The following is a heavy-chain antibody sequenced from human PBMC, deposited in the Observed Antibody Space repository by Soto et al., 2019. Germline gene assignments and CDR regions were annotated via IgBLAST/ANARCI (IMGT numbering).Heavy chain of an antibody. CDR1: GDSISSGQHY. V-gene: IGHV4-39*02. CDR2: IYYSVAT. D-gene: IGHD1-1*01. Sequence: PSETLSLTCTVSGDSISSGQHYWGWVRQSPGKGLEWIGSIYYSVATYINPSLRGRLTISSDMPKNQFFLTLSSVTAADTAVYYCARVAIVVLEQRAPRKGRLNWFDPWGQGTLVTVSS. J-gene: IGHJ5*02. CDR3: ARVAIVVLEQRAPRKGRLNWFDP.